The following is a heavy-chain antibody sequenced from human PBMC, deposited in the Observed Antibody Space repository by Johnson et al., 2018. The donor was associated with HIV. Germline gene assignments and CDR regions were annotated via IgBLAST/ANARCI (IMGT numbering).Heavy chain of an antibody. D-gene: IGHD3-22*01. CDR2: INGNGGST. V-gene: IGHV3-20*04. CDR1: GFTFDDYG. J-gene: IGHJ3*02. Sequence: VQLVESGGGLVQPGGSLRLSCAASGFTFDDYGMSWVRQAPGKGLEWVSGINGNGGSTGYEDALKGRCTSSRDNAKNSLYLQMNSLRAEDTAVYYCARGGYDSTPRGAFDIWGQGTMVTVSS. CDR3: ARGGYDSTPRGAFDI.